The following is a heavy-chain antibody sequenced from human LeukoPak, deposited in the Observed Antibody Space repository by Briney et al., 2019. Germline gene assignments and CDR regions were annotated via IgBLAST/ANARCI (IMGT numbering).Heavy chain of an antibody. J-gene: IGHJ6*02. CDR3: ARRFYYAMDV. CDR2: INPNSGDT. D-gene: IGHD3-16*01. CDR1: GYSFTGYF. Sequence: GASVKVSCKASGYSFTGYFMQWVRQAPGQALEWMGWINPNSGDTNYAQKFQGGVTMTRDTSISTAYMELSRLRSDDAAVYYCARRFYYAMDVWGQGTTVTVSS. V-gene: IGHV1-2*02.